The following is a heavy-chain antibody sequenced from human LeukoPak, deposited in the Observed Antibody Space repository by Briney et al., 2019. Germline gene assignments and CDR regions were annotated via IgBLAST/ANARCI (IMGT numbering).Heavy chain of an antibody. V-gene: IGHV4-59*08. CDR1: GGSISSYY. J-gene: IGHJ3*02. CDR3: ASQYIVVVTAPFDI. Sequence: SETLSLTCTVSGGSISSYYWSWIRQPPGKGLEWIGYIYYSWSTNYNPSLKSRVTISVDPSKNQFSLKLSSVTGADSAVHYSASQYIVVVTAPFDIWGQGRMVTASS. D-gene: IGHD2-21*02. CDR2: IYYSWST.